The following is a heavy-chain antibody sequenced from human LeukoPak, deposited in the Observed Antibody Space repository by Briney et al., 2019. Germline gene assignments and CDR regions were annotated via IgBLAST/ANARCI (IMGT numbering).Heavy chain of an antibody. CDR1: GGSISSSSYY. CDR2: IYYSGST. Sequence: PSETLSLTCTVSGGSISSSSYYWGWIRQPPGKGLEWIGSIYYSGSTYYNPSLKSRVTISVDTSKNQFSLKLSSVTAADTAVYYCARANIVVVVAATGIHNWFDPWGQGTLVTVSS. V-gene: IGHV4-39*07. CDR3: ARANIVVVVAATGIHNWFDP. D-gene: IGHD2-15*01. J-gene: IGHJ5*02.